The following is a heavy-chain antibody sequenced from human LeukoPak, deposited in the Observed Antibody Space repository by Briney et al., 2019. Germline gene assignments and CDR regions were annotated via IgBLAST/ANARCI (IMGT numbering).Heavy chain of an antibody. D-gene: IGHD6-13*01. CDR1: GGSISSSNW. CDR3: ASSSRWGLDAFDI. V-gene: IGHV4-4*02. Sequence: SETLSLTCAVSGGSISSSNWWSWVRQPPGKGLEWIGEIYHSGSTNYNPSLKSRVTISVDKSKNQFSLKLSSMTAADTAVYYCASSSRWGLDAFDIWGQGTMITVSS. CDR2: IYHSGST. J-gene: IGHJ3*02.